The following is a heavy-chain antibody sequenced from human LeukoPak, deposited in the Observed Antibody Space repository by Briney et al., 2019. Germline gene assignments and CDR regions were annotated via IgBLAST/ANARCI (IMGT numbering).Heavy chain of an antibody. D-gene: IGHD6-19*01. J-gene: IGHJ5*02. V-gene: IGHV4-61*02. CDR1: GGSISSGSYY. CDR2: IYTSGST. Sequence: SETLSLTCTVSGGSISSGSYYWSWIRQPAWKGLEWIGRIYTSGSTNYNPSLKSRVTISVDTSKNQFSLKLSSVTAADTAVYYCARVAVAGRLYNWFDPWGQGTLVTVSS. CDR3: ARVAVAGRLYNWFDP.